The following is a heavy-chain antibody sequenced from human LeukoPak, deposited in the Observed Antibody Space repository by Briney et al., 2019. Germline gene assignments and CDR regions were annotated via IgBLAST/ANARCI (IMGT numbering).Heavy chain of an antibody. Sequence: ASVKVSCKASGYTFTVYYVHWVRQAPGQGLEWMGWINPNSGGTNYAQKFQGTVTMTRDTSISTAYMELTRLRSDDTAVYYCARERGNYDILTDYYEGNGFDPWGQGTLVTVSS. J-gene: IGHJ5*02. CDR1: GYTFTVYY. CDR2: INPNSGGT. D-gene: IGHD3-9*01. CDR3: ARERGNYDILTDYYEGNGFDP. V-gene: IGHV1-2*02.